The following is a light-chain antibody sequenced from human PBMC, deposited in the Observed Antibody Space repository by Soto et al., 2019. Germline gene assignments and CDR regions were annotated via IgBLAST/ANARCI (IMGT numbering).Light chain of an antibody. J-gene: IGLJ1*01. CDR3: CSYAGSSTYV. CDR2: EGS. V-gene: IGLV2-23*01. CDR1: SSDVGSYNL. Sequence: ALTQPASVSGSPGQSFTFSCTGTSSDVGSYNLVSWYQQHPGKAPKLMIYEGSKRPSGVSNRFSGSKSGNTASLTISGLQAEDEADYYCCSYAGSSTYVFGTGTKVTVL.